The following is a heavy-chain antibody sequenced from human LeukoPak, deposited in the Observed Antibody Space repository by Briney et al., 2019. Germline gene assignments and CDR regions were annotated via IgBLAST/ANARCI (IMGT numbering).Heavy chain of an antibody. CDR1: GSTLSKIS. V-gene: IGHV1-24*01. Sequence: ASVRVSCKVPGSTLSKISIDWVRQAPGKGPEWMGSVGHEDGTTIHAQKFQGRFNMTVDAATDTAYMEMSSLMSEDTATYYCATGAIVFDYWGQGTLVTVSS. D-gene: IGHD3-22*01. CDR2: VGHEDGTT. J-gene: IGHJ4*02. CDR3: ATGAIVFDY.